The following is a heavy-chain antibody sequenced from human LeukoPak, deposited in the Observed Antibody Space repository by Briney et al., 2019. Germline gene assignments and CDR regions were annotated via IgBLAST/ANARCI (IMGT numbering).Heavy chain of an antibody. CDR2: IYTSGST. J-gene: IGHJ4*02. CDR3: ARMPYYYDSSGYNQNFDY. D-gene: IGHD3-22*01. V-gene: IGHV4-61*02. CDR1: GGSISSGSYY. Sequence: SETLSLTCTVSGGSISSGSYYWSWIRQPAGKGLEWIGRIYTSGSTNYNPSLKSRVTISVDTSKNQFSLKLSSVTAADTAVYYCARMPYYYDSSGYNQNFDYWGQGTLVTVSS.